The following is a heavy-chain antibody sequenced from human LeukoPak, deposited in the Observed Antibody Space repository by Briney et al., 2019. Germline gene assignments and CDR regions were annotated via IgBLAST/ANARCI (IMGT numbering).Heavy chain of an antibody. CDR3: AKLIVGGTGRGNYFDY. J-gene: IGHJ4*02. D-gene: IGHD1-26*01. V-gene: IGHV3-30*18. CDR1: GFTFSSYG. Sequence: HPGGSLRLSCAASGFTFSSYGMHWVRQAPGKGLEWVAVISYDGSNEFYADSVKGRFTISRDNSKNTLYLQMNSLRAEDTALYYCAKLIVGGTGRGNYFDYWGQGTLVTVSS. CDR2: ISYDGSNE.